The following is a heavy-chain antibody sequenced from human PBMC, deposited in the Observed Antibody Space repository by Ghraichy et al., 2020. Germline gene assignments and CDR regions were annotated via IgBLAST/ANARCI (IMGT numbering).Heavy chain of an antibody. V-gene: IGHV1-18*04. CDR2: ISAYNGNT. CDR3: ARVYYYDSSGYYLKYYFDY. CDR1: GYTFTSYG. Sequence: ASVKVSCKASGYTFTSYGISWVRQAPGQGLEWMGWISAYNGNTNYAQKLQGRVTMTTDTSTSTAYMELRSLRSDDTAVYYCARVYYYDSSGYYLKYYFDYWGQGTLVTVSS. J-gene: IGHJ4*02. D-gene: IGHD3-22*01.